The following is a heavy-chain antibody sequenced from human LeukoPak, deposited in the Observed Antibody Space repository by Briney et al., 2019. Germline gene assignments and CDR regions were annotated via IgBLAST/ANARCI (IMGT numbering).Heavy chain of an antibody. CDR2: MNPNSGNT. J-gene: IGHJ5*02. CDR3: ARLSITIFGVVRDNWFDP. Sequence: ASVKVSCKASGYTFTSYDINWVRQATGQGLEWMGWMNPNSGNTGYAQKFQGRVTITRNTSISTAYMELSSLRSEDTAVYYCARLSITIFGVVRDNWFDPWGQGTLVTVSS. CDR1: GYTFTSYD. D-gene: IGHD3-3*01. V-gene: IGHV1-8*03.